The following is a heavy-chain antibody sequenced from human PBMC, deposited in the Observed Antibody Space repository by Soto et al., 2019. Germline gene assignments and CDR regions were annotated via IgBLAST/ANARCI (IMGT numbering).Heavy chain of an antibody. D-gene: IGHD3-9*01. V-gene: IGHV4-59*01. CDR1: GGSLTLYS. J-gene: IGHJ6*04. Sequence: SETLSLTCTVSGGSLTLYSWSWIRQSPGKGLEWIGYVYSGGGTNYSPSFMGRVTISVDTTDNQFSLKLNSVTAADTAVYYCATDRTPMSPHYFYYGMEVWGEGTTVRVSS. CDR2: VYSGGGT. CDR3: ATDRTPMSPHYFYYGMEV.